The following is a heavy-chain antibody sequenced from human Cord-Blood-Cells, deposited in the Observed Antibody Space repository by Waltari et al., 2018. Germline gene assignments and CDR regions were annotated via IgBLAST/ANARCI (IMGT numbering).Heavy chain of an antibody. V-gene: IGHV1-2*02. J-gene: IGHJ6*02. CDR3: ARSSGNDFWSGYYYYGMDV. CDR2: INPNSGGT. Sequence: QVQLVQSGAEVQKPGASVKVSCKASGYTFTGYYMHWVRQAPGQGLEWMGWINPNSGGTNYAQKFQGRVTMTRDTSISTAYMELSRLRSDDTAVYYCARSSGNDFWSGYYYYGMDVWGQGTTVTVSS. CDR1: GYTFTGYY. D-gene: IGHD3-3*01.